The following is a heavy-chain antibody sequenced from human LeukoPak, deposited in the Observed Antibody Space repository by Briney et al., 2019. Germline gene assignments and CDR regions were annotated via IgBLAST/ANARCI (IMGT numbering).Heavy chain of an antibody. CDR2: ITGSDGST. V-gene: IGHV3-23*01. J-gene: IGHJ4*02. CDR1: GFTFSDYY. D-gene: IGHD6-19*01. CDR3: AKETHQSSGWPQDY. Sequence: PGGSLRLSCAASGFTFSDYYMSWIRQAPGKGLECVSSITGSDGSTFYADSVRGRFTISRDNSKNTLYLQMNSLRAEDTAVYYCAKETHQSSGWPQDYWGQGTLVTVSS.